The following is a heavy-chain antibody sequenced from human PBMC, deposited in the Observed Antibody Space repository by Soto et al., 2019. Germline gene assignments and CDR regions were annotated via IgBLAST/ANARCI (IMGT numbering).Heavy chain of an antibody. D-gene: IGHD3-22*01. CDR3: ARGDSSGYYYSFGGSDY. CDR2: VIPIFGTA. CDR1: GGTFSSYA. V-gene: IGHV1-69*01. Sequence: QVQLVQSGAEVKKPGSSVKVSCKASGGTFSSYAISWVRQAPGQGLEWMGGVIPIFGTANYAQKFQGRVTITADESTSTAYMELSSLRSEDTAVYYCARGDSSGYYYSFGGSDYWGQGTLVTVSS. J-gene: IGHJ4*02.